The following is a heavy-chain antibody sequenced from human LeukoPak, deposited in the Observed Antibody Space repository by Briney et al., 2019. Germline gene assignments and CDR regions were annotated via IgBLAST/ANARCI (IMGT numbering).Heavy chain of an antibody. J-gene: IGHJ4*02. D-gene: IGHD5-18*01. Sequence: QPGGSLRLSCAASGFTFSSYAMSWVRQAPGKGLEWVSAISGSGGSTFHADSVKGRFTISRDYSKNTMYLQMNSLRAEDTAVYYCAKNMGQHGYSNGFDYWGQGTLVTVSS. V-gene: IGHV3-23*01. CDR2: ISGSGGST. CDR1: GFTFSSYA. CDR3: AKNMGQHGYSNGFDY.